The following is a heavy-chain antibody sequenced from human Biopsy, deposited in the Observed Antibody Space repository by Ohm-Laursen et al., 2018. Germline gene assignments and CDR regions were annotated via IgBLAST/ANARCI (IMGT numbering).Heavy chain of an antibody. D-gene: IGHD1-26*01. V-gene: IGHV4-4*07. Sequence: GTLSLTCTVSGDSINNYYWSWIRQPAGKGLEWIGRIYTSGSPNYNLSLESRVTMPVDTSKNQFSLNLRSVTAADTAVYYCARGTGRYYVYGAFDIWGQGTVATVSS. J-gene: IGHJ3*02. CDR2: IYTSGSP. CDR3: ARGTGRYYVYGAFDI. CDR1: GDSINNYY.